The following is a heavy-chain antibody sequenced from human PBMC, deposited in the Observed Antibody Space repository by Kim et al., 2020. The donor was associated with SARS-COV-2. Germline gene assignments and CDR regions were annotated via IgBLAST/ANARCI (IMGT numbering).Heavy chain of an antibody. CDR3: ATDRIPDGEWDFDF. CDR1: GFTFSSYT. V-gene: IGHV3-23*01. D-gene: IGHD3-10*01. CDR2: VVGSGDT. J-gene: IGHJ4*02. Sequence: GGSLRLSCAASGFTFSSYTMSWVRQAPGKGLEWVSGVVGSGDTYYADSVKGRLTITRDNYKNTLFLQMKSLMAEDAALYFCATDRIPDGEWDFDFWGQGTLVTVSS.